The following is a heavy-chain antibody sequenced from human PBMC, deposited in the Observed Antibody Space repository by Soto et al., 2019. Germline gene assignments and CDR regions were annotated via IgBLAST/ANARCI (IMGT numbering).Heavy chain of an antibody. D-gene: IGHD3-16*01. V-gene: IGHV1-18*01. CDR2: ISAYNGNT. Sequence: AASVKVSCKASGYTFTSYDINWVRQAPGQGLEWMGWISAYNGNTNYAQKLQGRVTMTTDTSTSTAYMELRSLRSDDTAVYYCARDVQDGGSNWFAPWGQGTLVTVSS. J-gene: IGHJ5*02. CDR1: GYTFTSYD. CDR3: ARDVQDGGSNWFAP.